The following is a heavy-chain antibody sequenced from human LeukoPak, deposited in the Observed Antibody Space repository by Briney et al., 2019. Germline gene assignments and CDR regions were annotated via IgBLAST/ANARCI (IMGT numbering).Heavy chain of an antibody. V-gene: IGHV3-33*01. J-gene: IGHJ4*02. CDR2: IWYDGSNK. CDR3: ARDDDFWSGYYSQFDY. D-gene: IGHD3-3*01. CDR1: GFTFSSYG. Sequence: PGGSLRLSCAASGFTFSSYGMHWVRQAPGKGLEWVAVIWYDGSNKYYADSVKGRFTISRDNSKNTLYLQMNSLRAEDTAVYYCARDDDFWSGYYSQFDYWGQGTLVTVPS.